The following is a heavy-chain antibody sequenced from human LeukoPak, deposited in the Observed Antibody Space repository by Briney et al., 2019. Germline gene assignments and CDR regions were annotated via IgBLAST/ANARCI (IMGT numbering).Heavy chain of an antibody. CDR1: GFTFSSYG. CDR3: ARFLGATDAFGI. J-gene: IGHJ3*02. CDR2: IRYEGSNK. Sequence: GGSLRLSCAASGFTFSSYGMHWVRQAPGKGLEWVAFIRYEGSNKYYADSVKGRFTISRDNSKNTLYLQMNSLRAEDTAVYYCARFLGATDAFGIWGQGTMVTVSS. V-gene: IGHV3-30*02. D-gene: IGHD1-26*01.